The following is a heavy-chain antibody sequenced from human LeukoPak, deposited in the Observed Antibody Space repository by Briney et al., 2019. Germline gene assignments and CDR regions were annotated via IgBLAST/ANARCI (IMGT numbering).Heavy chain of an antibody. CDR1: GDSINSYY. Sequence: PSETLSLTCTVSGDSINSYYWSWIRQPPGKGLEWIGYIYYSGSTNYNPSVKSRVTISVDTSKKQFSLKLSSAIAADTAVYYCASTTYRRGRYNFDYWGQGTLVTVSS. D-gene: IGHD6-19*01. V-gene: IGHV4-59*01. CDR2: IYYSGST. J-gene: IGHJ4*02. CDR3: ASTTYRRGRYNFDY.